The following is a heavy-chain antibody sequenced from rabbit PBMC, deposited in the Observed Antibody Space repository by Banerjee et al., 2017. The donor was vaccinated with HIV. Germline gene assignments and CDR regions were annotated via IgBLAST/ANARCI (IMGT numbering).Heavy chain of an antibody. CDR1: AFDLSTYG. Sequence: QTQLVESGGGLVQPGGSLKLSCKASAFDLSTYGMSWVRQAPGKGLEWIGYIDPVFGSTYYASWVNGRFTITKTSSTTVTLQMTSLTAADTATYFCARQYYGMDLWGPGTLVTVS. V-gene: IGHV1S39*01. J-gene: IGHJ6*01. CDR3: ARQYYGMDL. CDR2: IDPVFGST.